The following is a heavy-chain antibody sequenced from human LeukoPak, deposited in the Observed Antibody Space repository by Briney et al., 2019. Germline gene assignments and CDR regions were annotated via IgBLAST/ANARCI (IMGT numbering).Heavy chain of an antibody. V-gene: IGHV4-39*07. CDR1: GGSINSTNYN. Sequence: KTSETLSLTRTVSGGSINSTNYNWGWIRQPPRRGPEWLASVYYSGLTYYNSSLKSRVSISVDTSKNQFSLKLTSVTAADTAVYYCARVAYGSGSRLIDCWGQGTLVTISS. J-gene: IGHJ4*02. CDR2: VYYSGLT. D-gene: IGHD3-10*01. CDR3: ARVAYGSGSRLIDC.